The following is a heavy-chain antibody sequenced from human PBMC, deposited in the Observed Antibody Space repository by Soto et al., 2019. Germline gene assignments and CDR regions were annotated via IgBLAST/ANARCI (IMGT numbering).Heavy chain of an antibody. CDR2: ISGSGGST. J-gene: IGHJ4*02. CDR3: AKEFEYSSSSELGDY. D-gene: IGHD6-6*01. CDR1: GFTFSSYA. V-gene: IGHV3-23*01. Sequence: GESLKISCAASGFTFSSYAMSWVRQAPGKGLEWVSAISGSGGSTYYADSVKGRFTISRDNSKNTLYLQMNSLRAEDTAVYYCAKEFEYSSSSELGDYWGQGTLVTVSS.